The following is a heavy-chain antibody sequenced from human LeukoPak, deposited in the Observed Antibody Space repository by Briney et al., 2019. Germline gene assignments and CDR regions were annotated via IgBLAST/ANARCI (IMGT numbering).Heavy chain of an antibody. Sequence: GASVKVSCKASGGTFSSYAISWVRQAPGQGLEWMGGIIPIFGTANYAQKFQGRVTITADESTSTAYMELGSRRSEDTAVYYCARGGNPPRGLGDYYYRMDVWGQRTTPTVSS. CDR1: GGTFSSYA. CDR3: ARGGNPPRGLGDYYYRMDV. V-gene: IGHV1-69*01. CDR2: IIPIFGTA. D-gene: IGHD1-14*01. J-gene: IGHJ6*02.